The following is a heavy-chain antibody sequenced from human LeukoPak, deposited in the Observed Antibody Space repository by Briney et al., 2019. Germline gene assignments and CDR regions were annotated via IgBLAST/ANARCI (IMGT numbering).Heavy chain of an antibody. Sequence: RASVKVSCKASGGTFSSYAISWVRQAPGQGLEWMGGIIPIFGTANYAQKFQGRVTITADESTSTAYMELSRLRSDDTAVYYCARGCRTYYDILTGYYSFDYWGQGTLVTVSS. D-gene: IGHD3-9*01. J-gene: IGHJ4*02. CDR1: GGTFSSYA. CDR3: ARGCRTYYDILTGYYSFDY. CDR2: IIPIFGTA. V-gene: IGHV1-69*13.